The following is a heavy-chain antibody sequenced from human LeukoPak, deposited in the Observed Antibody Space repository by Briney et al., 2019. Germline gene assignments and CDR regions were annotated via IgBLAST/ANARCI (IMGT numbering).Heavy chain of an antibody. CDR3: SREGGGRGGSDI. CDR1: GXXXSSNXXX. Sequence: SGXXXSSNXXXXXXXXPXXSXXLEXLGRTYYRSKWYNDSAGSVKSRITINPDTSKNQFSLQLNSVTPEDTAVYYCSREGGGRGGSDIWGLGTLVTVSS. CDR2: TYYRSKWYN. J-gene: IGHJ3*02. D-gene: IGHD2-15*01. V-gene: IGHV6-1*01.